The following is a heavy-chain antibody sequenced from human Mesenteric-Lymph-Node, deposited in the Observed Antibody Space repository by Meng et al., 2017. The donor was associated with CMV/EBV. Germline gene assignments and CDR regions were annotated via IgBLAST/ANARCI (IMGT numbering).Heavy chain of an antibody. CDR3: ARPDQQSRISIIRGVRRGAFDI. J-gene: IGHJ3*02. CDR1: W. CDR2: IYPGESDT. V-gene: IGHV5-51*01. D-gene: IGHD3-10*01. Sequence: WIGWVRQMPGKGLEWMGIIYPGESDTRYSTYFQDQVTISVDKSINTVYLQWVSLKASDTAMYYCARPDQQSRISIIRGVRRGAFDIWGQGTMVTVSS.